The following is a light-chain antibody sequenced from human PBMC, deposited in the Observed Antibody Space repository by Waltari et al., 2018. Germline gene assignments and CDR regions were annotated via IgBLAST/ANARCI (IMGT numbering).Light chain of an antibody. Sequence: QSVLTQPPSVSGTPGQSVTIYCSGSSSNIRNNDVNWYQQFPGSAPKLLIYTHNQGPSGVPDRFSGSKSATSASLAISGLQSEDEADYDCATWDDSLNGYVFGTGTKVTVL. CDR3: ATWDDSLNGYV. CDR1: SSNIRNND. V-gene: IGLV1-44*01. CDR2: THN. J-gene: IGLJ1*01.